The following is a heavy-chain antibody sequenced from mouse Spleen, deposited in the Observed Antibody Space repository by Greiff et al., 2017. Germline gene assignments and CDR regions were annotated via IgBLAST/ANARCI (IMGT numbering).Heavy chain of an antibody. CDR2: ISGGGSYT. CDR1: GFTFSSYG. V-gene: IGHV5-9-2*01. CDR3: ASHPLGSSRWYFDV. J-gene: IGHJ1*01. Sequence: EVKLMESGGGLVKPGGSLKLSCAASGFTFSSYGMSWVRQTPEKRLEWVATISGGGSYTYYPDSVKGRFTISRDNAKNNLYLQMSSLRSEDTALYYCASHPLGSSRWYFDVWGAGTTVTVSS. D-gene: IGHD1-1*01.